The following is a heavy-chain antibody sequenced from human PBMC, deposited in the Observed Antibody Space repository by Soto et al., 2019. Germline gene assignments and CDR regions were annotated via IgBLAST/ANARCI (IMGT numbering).Heavy chain of an antibody. CDR3: AKTNGAISNMVYYYYGVQV. D-gene: IGHD3-10*01. V-gene: IGHV3-23*01. J-gene: IGHJ6*02. Sequence: GGCLRLSCAASGFTFSSYAMCWVRQAPGKGLEWVSAISGSGGSTYYADSVKGRFTISRDNSKNTLYLQMNSLRAEDTAVYYCAKTNGAISNMVYYYYGVQVCGQAPTVSVS. CDR1: GFTFSSYA. CDR2: ISGSGGST.